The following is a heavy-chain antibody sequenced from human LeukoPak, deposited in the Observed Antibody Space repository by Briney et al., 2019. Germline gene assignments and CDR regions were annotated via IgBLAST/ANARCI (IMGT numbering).Heavy chain of an antibody. CDR2: ISDSGTII. Sequence: GGSLRLSCAASGFILSDYSMSWIRQAPGKGLEWLSYISDSGTIIHNADSVRGRFTISRDSAKHSLFLQMNSLRADDTAVYYCARDSTPPNYTSGKNDAFDIWGQGTLVSVSS. CDR3: ARDSTPPNYTSGKNDAFDI. CDR1: GFILSDYS. V-gene: IGHV3-11*01. J-gene: IGHJ3*02. D-gene: IGHD3-10*01.